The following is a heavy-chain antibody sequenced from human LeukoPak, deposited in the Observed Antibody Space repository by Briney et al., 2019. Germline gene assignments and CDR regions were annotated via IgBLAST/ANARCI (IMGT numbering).Heavy chain of an antibody. CDR3: ARDSPNYDIVVVPAAIPFDI. Sequence: ASVKVSCKASGGTFSSYAISWVRQAPGQGLEWMGGIIPIFGTANYAQKFQGRVTITTDESTSTAYMELSSLRSEDTAVYYCARDSPNYDIVVVPAAIPFDIWGQGTMVTVSS. CDR2: IIPIFGTA. V-gene: IGHV1-69*05. CDR1: GGTFSSYA. J-gene: IGHJ3*02. D-gene: IGHD2-2*02.